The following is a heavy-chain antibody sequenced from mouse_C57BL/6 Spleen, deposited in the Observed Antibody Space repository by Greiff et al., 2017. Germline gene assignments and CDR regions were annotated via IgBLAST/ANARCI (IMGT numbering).Heavy chain of an antibody. Sequence: EVMLVESEGGLVQPGSSMKLSCTASGFTFSDYYMAWVRQVPEKGLEWVANINYDGSSTYYLDSLKSRFIISRDNAKNILYLQMSSLKSEDTATYYCARDRGKGGYFDVWGTGTTVTVSS. D-gene: IGHD2-1*01. CDR1: GFTFSDYY. J-gene: IGHJ1*03. CDR2: INYDGSST. CDR3: ARDRGKGGYFDV. V-gene: IGHV5-16*01.